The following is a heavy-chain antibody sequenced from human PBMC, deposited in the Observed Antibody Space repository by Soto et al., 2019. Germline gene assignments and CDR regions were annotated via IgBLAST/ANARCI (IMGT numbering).Heavy chain of an antibody. V-gene: IGHV4-59*01. CDR1: GGSISSNY. D-gene: IGHD7-27*01. CDR3: ARGGDLGIFLYFDY. J-gene: IGHJ4*02. CDR2: IYYSGST. Sequence: SETLSLTCTVSGGSISSNYWSWIRQPPGKGLEWIGYIYYSGSTNCNPSLKSRVSISVDTSKNQFSLNLTSVTAADTAVYYCARGGDLGIFLYFDYWGQGTLVTVSS.